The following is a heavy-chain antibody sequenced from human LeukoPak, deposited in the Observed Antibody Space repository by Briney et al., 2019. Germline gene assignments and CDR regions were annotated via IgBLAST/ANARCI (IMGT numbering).Heavy chain of an antibody. CDR3: AKGQWEPSY. D-gene: IGHD1-26*01. CDR1: GFTFSSYA. J-gene: IGHJ4*02. CDR2: INDNGDGT. V-gene: IGHV3-23*01. Sequence: GGSLRLSCAASGFTFSSYAMSWVRQAPGKGLKWVSTINDNGDGTYYADSVKGRFTISRDNSYNTASLQMNSLRDEDTGVYYCAKGQWEPSYWGQGTLVTVSS.